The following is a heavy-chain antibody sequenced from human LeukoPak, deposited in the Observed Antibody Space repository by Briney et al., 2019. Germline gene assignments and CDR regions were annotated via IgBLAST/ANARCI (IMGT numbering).Heavy chain of an antibody. V-gene: IGHV3-30-3*01. J-gene: IGHJ3*02. CDR3: ARGTYTSSRCDVFDM. CDR1: GFTFNSYW. D-gene: IGHD2-2*01. Sequence: GGSLRLSCEASGFTFNSYWMSWVRQAPGKGLEWVAVISYDGSKKYYADSVKGRFTISRDLSRDALYLEMNTLRPEDTALYYCARGTYTSSRCDVFDMWGQGTMVTVSS. CDR2: ISYDGSKK.